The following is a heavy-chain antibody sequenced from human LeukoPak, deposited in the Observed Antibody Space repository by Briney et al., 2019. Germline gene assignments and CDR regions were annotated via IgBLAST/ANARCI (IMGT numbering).Heavy chain of an antibody. CDR3: AKGLQDIVVVVAAH. J-gene: IGHJ4*02. CDR2: ISGSGGST. Sequence: GGSLRLSCAASGFTFSSYAMSWVRQAPGKGLEWVSAISGSGGSTYYADSVKGRFTISRDNSKNTLYLQMSLRAEDTAVYYCAKGLQDIVVVVAAHWGQGTLVTVSS. V-gene: IGHV3-23*01. D-gene: IGHD2-15*01. CDR1: GFTFSSYA.